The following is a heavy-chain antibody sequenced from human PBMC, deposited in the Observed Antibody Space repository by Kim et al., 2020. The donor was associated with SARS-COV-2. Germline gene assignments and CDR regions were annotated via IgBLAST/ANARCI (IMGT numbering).Heavy chain of an antibody. Sequence: ASVKVSCKASGYTFTSYYMHWVRQAPGQGLEWMGIINPSGGSTSYAQKFQGRVTMTRDTSTSTVYMELSSLRSEDTAVDYCARDGGQWLGVDYWGQGTLVTVSS. V-gene: IGHV1-46*01. CDR2: INPSGGST. D-gene: IGHD6-19*01. CDR1: GYTFTSYY. J-gene: IGHJ4*02. CDR3: ARDGGQWLGVDY.